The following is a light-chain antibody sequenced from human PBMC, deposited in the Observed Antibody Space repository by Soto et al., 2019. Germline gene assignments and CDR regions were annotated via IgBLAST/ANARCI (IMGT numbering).Light chain of an antibody. V-gene: IGKV3-11*01. CDR3: QQYNDWPLT. Sequence: EIVLTQSPATLSLSPGERATLSCRASQSVSSYLAWYQQKPGQAPRLLIYDASNRATGIPARFSGSGSGTDFTLTISSLEPEDLALYYCQQYNDWPLTFGQGTKVDIK. CDR2: DAS. CDR1: QSVSSY. J-gene: IGKJ1*01.